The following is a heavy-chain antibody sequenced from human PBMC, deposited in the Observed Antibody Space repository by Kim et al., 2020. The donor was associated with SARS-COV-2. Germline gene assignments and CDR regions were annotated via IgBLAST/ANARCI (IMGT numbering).Heavy chain of an antibody. CDR1: NGSFSAYF. V-gene: IGHV4-34*01. CDR2: INHSGTT. CDR3: ARGGVSPRRSAFDP. D-gene: IGHD3-3*01. Sequence: SETLSLTCGAINGSFSAYFCTWIRQPPGKGLEWIGDINHSGTTTYSASLKSRVNISVDTSKNHCSLRLTSVTAADTAVYYCARGGVSPRRSAFDPGGQGTLVTVSS. J-gene: IGHJ5*02.